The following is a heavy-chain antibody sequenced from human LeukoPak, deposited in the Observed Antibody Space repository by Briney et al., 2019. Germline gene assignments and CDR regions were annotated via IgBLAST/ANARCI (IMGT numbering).Heavy chain of an antibody. Sequence: SVKVSCKASGGTFSSYAISWVRQAPGQGLEWMGGIIPIFGTANYAQKFQGRVTITADESTSTAYMELSSLRSEDTAVYYCARVGYYYDSSGYNPPYNWFDPWGQGTLVTVSS. CDR1: GGTFSSYA. CDR3: ARVGYYYDSSGYNPPYNWFDP. V-gene: IGHV1-69*13. J-gene: IGHJ5*02. D-gene: IGHD3-22*01. CDR2: IIPIFGTA.